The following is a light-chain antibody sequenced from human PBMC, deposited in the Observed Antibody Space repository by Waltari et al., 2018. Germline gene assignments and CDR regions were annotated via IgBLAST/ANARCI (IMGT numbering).Light chain of an antibody. CDR3: QQYGSSPQT. J-gene: IGKJ1*01. CDR1: QSVSSNF. Sequence: EIVLTQSPDSLSLSPGERATLSCRASQSVSSNFLAWYQQKPGQAPMLLIYGASSRATGIPDRFSGSGSGTDFTLIISRLEPEDFAVYYCQQYGSSPQTFGQGTKVDFK. V-gene: IGKV3-20*01. CDR2: GAS.